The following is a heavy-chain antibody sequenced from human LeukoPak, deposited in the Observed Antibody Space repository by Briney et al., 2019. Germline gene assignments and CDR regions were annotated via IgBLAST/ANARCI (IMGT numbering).Heavy chain of an antibody. CDR2: ISANNGNT. Sequence: ASVKVSCKAPGHTFMNYGISWVRQAPGQGLQWMGWISANNGNTNYAQKFQGRVTMTTDTSTSTAFMELRSLRSDDTAVYYCARDHYDSSGYYYPFDYWGQGTLVTVSS. CDR3: ARDHYDSSGYYYPFDY. CDR1: GHTFMNYG. V-gene: IGHV1-18*01. J-gene: IGHJ4*02. D-gene: IGHD3-22*01.